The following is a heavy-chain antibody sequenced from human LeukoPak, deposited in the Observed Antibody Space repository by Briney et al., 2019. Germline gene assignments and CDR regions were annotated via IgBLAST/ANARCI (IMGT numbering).Heavy chain of an antibody. J-gene: IGHJ6*02. Sequence: SGGSLRLSCAASGFTVSSNYMSWVRQAPGKGLEWVSVIYSGGSTYYADSVKGRFTISRDNSKNTLYLQMSSLRAEDTAVYYCARDRAAYDFWSGYPLSGMDVWGQGTTVTVSS. D-gene: IGHD3-3*01. CDR2: IYSGGST. CDR1: GFTVSSNY. CDR3: ARDRAAYDFWSGYPLSGMDV. V-gene: IGHV3-66*01.